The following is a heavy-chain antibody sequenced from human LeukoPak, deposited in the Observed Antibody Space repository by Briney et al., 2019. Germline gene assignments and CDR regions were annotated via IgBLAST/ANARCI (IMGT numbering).Heavy chain of an antibody. D-gene: IGHD3-22*01. CDR3: ARADRYYYDSSGPLGP. CDR1: GGSFSNFG. Sequence: SVKVSCKAPGGSFSNFGISWVRQAPGQGLEWMGGILPVSNTAINAQNFQGRVTFTADTSTGTAYMELSSLRSEDTAVYYCARADRYYYDSSGPLGPWGQGTLVTVSS. V-gene: IGHV1-69*06. J-gene: IGHJ5*02. CDR2: ILPVSNTA.